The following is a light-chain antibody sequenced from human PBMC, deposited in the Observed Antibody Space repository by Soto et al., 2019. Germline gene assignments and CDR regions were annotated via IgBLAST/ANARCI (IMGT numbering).Light chain of an antibody. CDR1: SSNIGSNS. Sequence: QSVLIQPPSVSGTPGQRVIISCSGSSSNIGSNSANWYQQLPGTAPGLLIYGDNKRPSRVPDRFSGSKSGTSAYLAISGLQSGDEAEYYCAAWDERLKGWMFGGGTKLTVL. V-gene: IGLV1-44*01. CDR2: GDN. J-gene: IGLJ3*02. CDR3: AAWDERLKGWM.